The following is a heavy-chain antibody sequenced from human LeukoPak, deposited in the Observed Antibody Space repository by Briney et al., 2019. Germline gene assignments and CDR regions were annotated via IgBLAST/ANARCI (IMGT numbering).Heavy chain of an antibody. Sequence: PGGSLRLSCAASGFTFSDYGIHWVRRAPGKGLEWVAVIWYDGSNKFYADSVKGRFTISRDNSKNTLFLQMNSLRAEDTAVYYCAKRGSSGWSSHYYFDFWGQGILVTVSS. J-gene: IGHJ4*02. CDR3: AKRGSSGWSSHYYFDF. CDR1: GFTFSDYG. V-gene: IGHV3-33*06. D-gene: IGHD6-19*01. CDR2: IWYDGSNK.